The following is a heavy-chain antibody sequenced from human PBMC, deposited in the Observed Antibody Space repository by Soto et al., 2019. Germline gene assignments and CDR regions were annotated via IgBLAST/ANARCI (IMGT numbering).Heavy chain of an antibody. CDR1: GGSISSSSYY. D-gene: IGHD5-18*01. J-gene: IGHJ4*02. V-gene: IGHV4-39*07. Sequence: PSETLSLTCTVSGGSISSSSYYWGWIRQPPGKGLEWIGYIYYSGSTYYNPSLKSRVTISVDTSKNQFSLKLSSVTAADTAVYYCATDWGYSYGFSFDYWGQGTLVTVSS. CDR2: IYYSGST. CDR3: ATDWGYSYGFSFDY.